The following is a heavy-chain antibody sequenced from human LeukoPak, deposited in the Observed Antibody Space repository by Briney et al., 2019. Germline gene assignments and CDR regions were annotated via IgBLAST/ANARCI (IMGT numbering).Heavy chain of an antibody. CDR1: GFTFSIYA. CDR3: ARDLRGAGDY. Sequence: GGSLRLSCAASGFTFSIYAMHWVRQAPGKGLEYVSSITSNGDSTYYANSVKGRFTISRDNSRNTLYLQMGSLRANDMAIYYCARDLRGAGDYWGQGTLVTVSS. CDR2: ITSNGDST. V-gene: IGHV3-64*01. J-gene: IGHJ4*02. D-gene: IGHD1-26*01.